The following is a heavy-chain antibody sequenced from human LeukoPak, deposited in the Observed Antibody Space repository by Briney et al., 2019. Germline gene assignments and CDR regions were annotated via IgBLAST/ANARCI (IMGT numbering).Heavy chain of an antibody. J-gene: IGHJ6*03. Sequence: SETLSLTCTVSGGSISSYYWSWIRQPPGKGLEWIGYIYTSGNTNYNPSLKSRVTISVDTSKNQFSLKLSSVTAADTAVYYCARRRYDFWSGYPLHYYYYYMDVWGKGTTVTVSS. D-gene: IGHD3-3*01. CDR2: IYTSGNT. V-gene: IGHV4-4*09. CDR1: GGSISSYY. CDR3: ARRRYDFWSGYPLHYYYYYMDV.